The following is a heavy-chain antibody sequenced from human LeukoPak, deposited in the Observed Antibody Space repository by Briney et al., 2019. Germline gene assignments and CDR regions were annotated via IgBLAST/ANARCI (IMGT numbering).Heavy chain of an antibody. Sequence: GGSLRLSCAASGFTFSSYAMHWVCQAPGKGLEWVAVISYDGSNKYYADSVKGRFTISRDNSKNTLYLQMNSLRAEDTAVYYCAKWGREVTPNQMGGGYYFDYWGQGTLVTVSS. CDR2: ISYDGSNK. D-gene: IGHD3-16*01. CDR3: AKWGREVTPNQMGGGYYFDY. J-gene: IGHJ4*02. CDR1: GFTFSSYA. V-gene: IGHV3-30-3*02.